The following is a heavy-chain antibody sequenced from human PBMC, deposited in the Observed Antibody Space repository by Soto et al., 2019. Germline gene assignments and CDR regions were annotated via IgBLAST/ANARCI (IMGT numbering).Heavy chain of an antibody. V-gene: IGHV4-38-2*01. CDR1: GYSIISGYY. J-gene: IGHJ1*01. CDR3: AVGYCGSTSCSREYFQH. D-gene: IGHD2-2*01. Sequence: SETLSLTCAVSGYSIISGYYWGWIRQPPGTGLEWIGSLYHSGSTFYNPSLKSRVTISVDTSKNQFSLKVNSVSAADTAVYYCAVGYCGSTSCSREYFQHLGQGTLVTVSS. CDR2: LYHSGST.